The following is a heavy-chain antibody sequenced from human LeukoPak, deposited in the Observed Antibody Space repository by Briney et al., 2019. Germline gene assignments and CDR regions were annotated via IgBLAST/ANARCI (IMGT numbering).Heavy chain of an antibody. J-gene: IGHJ4*02. D-gene: IGHD1-26*01. CDR2: IIPIFGTA. CDR1: GYTFTSYG. Sequence: GASVKVSCKASGYTFTSYGISWVRQAPGQGLEWMGGIIPIFGTANYAQKFQGRVTITADESTSTAYMELSSLRSEDTAVYYCAREGVSGSYLGYWGQGTLVSVSS. V-gene: IGHV1-69*13. CDR3: AREGVSGSYLGY.